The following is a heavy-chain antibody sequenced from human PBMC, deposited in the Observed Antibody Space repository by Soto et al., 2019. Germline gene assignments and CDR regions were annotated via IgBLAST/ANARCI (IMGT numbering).Heavy chain of an antibody. CDR3: ARRHGARSNVFRCAFPLDX. J-gene: IGHJ4*02. V-gene: IGHV1-2*02. CDR2: INPHNGDT. D-gene: IGHD2-21*01. CDR1: GYAFSAYY. Sequence: ASLKVSCNASGYAFSAYYIHWVRQAPGQGLEWMGWINPHNGDTNYTKIFEARVTLTTETSTNTASMDLTGLTSADTAVYYCARRHGARSNVFRCAFPLDXWGQGTLVTVSX.